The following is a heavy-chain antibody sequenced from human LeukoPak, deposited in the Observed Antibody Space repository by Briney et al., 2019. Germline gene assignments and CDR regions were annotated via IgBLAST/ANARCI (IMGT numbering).Heavy chain of an antibody. V-gene: IGHV4-34*01. CDR2: INHSGST. CDR3: ARLALQEVGATQTYYLDY. CDR1: GGSFSGYY. Sequence: PSETLSLTCAVYGGSFSGYYWSWIRQPPGKGLEWIGEINHSGSTNYNPSLKRRVTISVDTSKNQFSLKLSSVTAADTAVYYCARLALQEVGATQTYYLDYWGQGTLVTVSS. D-gene: IGHD1-26*01. J-gene: IGHJ4*02.